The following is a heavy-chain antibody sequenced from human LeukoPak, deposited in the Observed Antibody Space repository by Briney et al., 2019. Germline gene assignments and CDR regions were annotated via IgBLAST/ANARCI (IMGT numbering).Heavy chain of an antibody. CDR1: GGTFSSYT. Sequence: GASVKVSCKASGGTFSSYTISWVRQAPGQGLEWMGRIIPILGIANYAQKFQGRVTITADKSTSTAYMELSSLRSEGTAVYYCARDREVTGTTVGLDYWGQGTLVTVSS. D-gene: IGHD1-20*01. CDR2: IIPILGIA. CDR3: ARDREVTGTTVGLDY. J-gene: IGHJ4*02. V-gene: IGHV1-69*04.